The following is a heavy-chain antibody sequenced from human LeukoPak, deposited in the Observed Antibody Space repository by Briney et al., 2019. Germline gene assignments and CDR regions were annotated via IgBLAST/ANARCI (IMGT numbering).Heavy chain of an antibody. CDR2: ISGFRGNT. D-gene: IGHD5-12*01. CDR1: GYTFSTYG. J-gene: IGHJ6*02. CDR3: ARGDIVATKVHYYYYGMDV. V-gene: IGHV1-18*01. Sequence: GASVKVSCKASGYTFSTYGLSWVRQAPGQGLEWMGWISGFRGNTNYAQKFQGRVTMTRDTSISTAYMELSRLRSDDTAVYYCARGDIVATKVHYYYYGMDVWGQGTTVTVSS.